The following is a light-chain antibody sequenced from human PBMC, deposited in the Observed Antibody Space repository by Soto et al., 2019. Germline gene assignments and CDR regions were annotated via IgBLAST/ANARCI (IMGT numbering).Light chain of an antibody. V-gene: IGKV3D-15*01. CDR2: GAS. CDR3: QQYNDWILT. Sequence: EIVLTQSPGTLSLSPGERATLSCRASQSVSNNYLAWYQQKPGQAPRLLIYGASTRATDTPARFSGSGSGTEFTLTISSLQSADFAVYYCQQYNDWILTFGQGTKVDIK. CDR1: QSVSNN. J-gene: IGKJ1*01.